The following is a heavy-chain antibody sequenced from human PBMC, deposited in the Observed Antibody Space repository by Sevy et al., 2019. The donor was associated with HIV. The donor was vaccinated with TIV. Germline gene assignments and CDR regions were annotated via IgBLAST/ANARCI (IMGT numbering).Heavy chain of an antibody. D-gene: IGHD1-26*01. CDR3: AGENAWGRGYS. CDR1: GGSITSLY. Sequence: SETLSLTCTVSGGSITSLYRNWIRQPPGNGLEWIANIYYNGHINYNPSLKSQVTLSLDTSKNQFSLRLSSVTAADTAMYYCAGENAWGRGYSWGQGTLVTVSS. J-gene: IGHJ4*02. CDR2: IYYNGHI. V-gene: IGHV4-59*08.